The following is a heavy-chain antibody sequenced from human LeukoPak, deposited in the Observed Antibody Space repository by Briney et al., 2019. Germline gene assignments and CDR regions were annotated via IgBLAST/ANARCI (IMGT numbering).Heavy chain of an antibody. CDR3: SRVGLHKVTPDYFDY. Sequence: ASVKVSCKASGYTFTGYYMHWVRQAPGQGLEGMGWINPNSGGTNYAQKFQGRVTMTRETSISTAYMEQSRLRADDTAGYYLSRVGLHKVTPDYFDYWGKGTLVTVSS. D-gene: IGHD4-23*01. CDR2: INPNSGGT. J-gene: IGHJ4*02. CDR1: GYTFTGYY. V-gene: IGHV1-2*02.